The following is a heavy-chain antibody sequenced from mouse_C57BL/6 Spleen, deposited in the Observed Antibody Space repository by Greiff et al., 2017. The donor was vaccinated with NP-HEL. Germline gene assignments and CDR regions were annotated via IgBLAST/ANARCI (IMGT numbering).Heavy chain of an antibody. CDR1: GFTFSDYG. V-gene: IGHV5-17*01. CDR2: ISSGSSTI. D-gene: IGHD1-1*01. CDR3: ARYYGSCPYYAMDY. J-gene: IGHJ4*01. Sequence: EVKLVESGGGLVKPGGSLKLSCAASGFTFSDYGMHWVRQAPEKGLEWVAYISSGSSTIYYADTVKGRFTISRDNAKNTLFLQMTSLRSEDTAMYYCARYYGSCPYYAMDYWGQGTSVTVSS.